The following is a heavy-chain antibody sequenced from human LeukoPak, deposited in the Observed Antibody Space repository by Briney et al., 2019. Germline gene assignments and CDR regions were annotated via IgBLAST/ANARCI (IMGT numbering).Heavy chain of an antibody. J-gene: IGHJ4*02. CDR2: ISSSGSNT. D-gene: IGHD2-15*01. V-gene: IGHV3-23*01. Sequence: GGSLRLSCAASEFTYGMNWVRQAPGKGLECVSAISSSGSNTYYADSVKGRFTISRDTSKNTLYLQMNSLRAEDTAVYFCAGRHCSGGGCYFAGADPFDYWGQGTLVTVSS. CDR1: EFTYG. CDR3: AGRHCSGGGCYFAGADPFDY.